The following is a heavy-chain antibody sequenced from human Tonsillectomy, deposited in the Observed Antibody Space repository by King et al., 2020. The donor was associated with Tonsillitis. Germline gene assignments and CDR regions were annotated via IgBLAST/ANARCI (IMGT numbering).Heavy chain of an antibody. Sequence: VQLVESGGGVVQPGRSLRLSCAASGFTFSSYGMHWVRQAPGKGLEWVAVISYDGSNKYYADSVKGRFTISRDNSKNTLYLQMNSLRAEDTAVYYCAKDAEGGSYFYLDYWGQGTLVTVSS. J-gene: IGHJ4*02. CDR3: AKDAEGGSYFYLDY. V-gene: IGHV3-30*18. D-gene: IGHD1-26*01. CDR2: ISYDGSNK. CDR1: GFTFSSYG.